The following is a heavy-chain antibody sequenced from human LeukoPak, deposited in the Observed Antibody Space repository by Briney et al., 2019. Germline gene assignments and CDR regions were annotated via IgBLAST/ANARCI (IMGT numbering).Heavy chain of an antibody. CDR3: ARGEATHDAFDI. CDR2: MNPNSGNT. CDR1: GYTFTSYG. D-gene: IGHD2-15*01. V-gene: IGHV1-8*03. Sequence: ASVKVSCKASGYTFTSYGINWVRQATGQGLEWMGWMNPNSGNTGYAQKFQGRVTITRNTSISTAYMELSSLRSEDTAVYYCARGEATHDAFDIWGQGTMVTVSS. J-gene: IGHJ3*02.